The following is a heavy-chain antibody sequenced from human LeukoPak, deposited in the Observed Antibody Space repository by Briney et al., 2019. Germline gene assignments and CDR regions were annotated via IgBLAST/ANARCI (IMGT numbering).Heavy chain of an antibody. V-gene: IGHV3-30*02. Sequence: PGGSLRLSCAASGFTFSSYGMHWVRQAPGKGLEWVAFIRYDGSNKYYADSVKGRFTISRDNSKNTLYLQMNSLRAEDTAVYYCARPHRSLGELLQYFDYWGQGTLVTVSS. D-gene: IGHD3-10*01. CDR3: ARPHRSLGELLQYFDY. CDR1: GFTFSSYG. CDR2: IRYDGSNK. J-gene: IGHJ4*02.